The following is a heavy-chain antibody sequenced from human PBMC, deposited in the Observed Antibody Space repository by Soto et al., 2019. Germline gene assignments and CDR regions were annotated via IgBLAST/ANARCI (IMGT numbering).Heavy chain of an antibody. V-gene: IGHV4-59*01. CDR3: ARGERLGLDY. CDR2: ISYSGGA. CDR1: GGSINSYY. Sequence: QVQLQESGPGLLKPSETLSLTCTVSGGSINSYYWSWIRQPPGKGLEWIGYISYSGGANYNPSLKSRVTISLDTSKNQFSQKLSSVTAADTAVYYCARGERLGLDYWGQGTLVTVSS. D-gene: IGHD3-9*01. J-gene: IGHJ4*02.